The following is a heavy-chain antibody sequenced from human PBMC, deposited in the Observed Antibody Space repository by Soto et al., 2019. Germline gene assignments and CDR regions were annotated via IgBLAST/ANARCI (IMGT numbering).Heavy chain of an antibody. D-gene: IGHD2-15*01. CDR1: GFTFGDYA. CDR3: ARSLLNGMDV. J-gene: IGHJ6*02. Sequence: GGSLSLSCTPSGFTFGDYAMNWVRQAPGKGLEWVGFIRSKAYGGTPEYATSVKGRFTISRDDSKSIAYLQMNSLKTEDTAVFYCARSLLNGMDVWGQGTTVTVSS. V-gene: IGHV3-49*04. CDR2: IRSKAYGGTP.